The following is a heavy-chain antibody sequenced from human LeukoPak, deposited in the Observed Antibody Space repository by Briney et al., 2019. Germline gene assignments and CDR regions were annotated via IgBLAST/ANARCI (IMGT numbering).Heavy chain of an antibody. Sequence: PGGSLRLSCAASGLTFSSYGMYWVRQAPGKGLEWVAVIWYDGSNKYYADSVKGRFTISRDNSKNTLDLQMNSLRAEDTAVYYCARDRSYDFWSGYSTPDYWGQGTLVTVSS. CDR1: GLTFSSYG. CDR2: IWYDGSNK. V-gene: IGHV3-33*01. J-gene: IGHJ4*02. CDR3: ARDRSYDFWSGYSTPDY. D-gene: IGHD3-3*01.